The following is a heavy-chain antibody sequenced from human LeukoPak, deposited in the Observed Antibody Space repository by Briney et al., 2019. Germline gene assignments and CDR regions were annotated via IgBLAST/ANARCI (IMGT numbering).Heavy chain of an antibody. J-gene: IGHJ1*01. D-gene: IGHD2-15*01. CDR1: GDSVTSGY. CDR2: IYDSGIT. V-gene: IGHV4-4*09. CDR3: AGRGHRYSRD. Sequence: PSETLSLTCTVSGDSVTSGYWSWLRQPPGKGLEWIGYIYDSGITDYNPSLKSRLTISVDTSNNQFSLNLSSVTAADTAVYYCAGRGHRYSRDWGQGILVTVSS.